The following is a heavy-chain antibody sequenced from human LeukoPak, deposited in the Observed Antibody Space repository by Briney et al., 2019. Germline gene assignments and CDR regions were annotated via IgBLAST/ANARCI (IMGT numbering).Heavy chain of an antibody. CDR2: ISYDGSNK. Sequence: GGSLRLPCAASGFTFSSYWMSWVRQAPGKGLEWVAVISYDGSNKYYADSVKGRFTISRDNSKNTLYLQMNSLRAEDTAVYYCARVVPAPSSNFDYWGQGTLVTVSS. CDR1: GFTFSSYW. V-gene: IGHV3-30*03. D-gene: IGHD2-8*01. CDR3: ARVVPAPSSNFDY. J-gene: IGHJ4*02.